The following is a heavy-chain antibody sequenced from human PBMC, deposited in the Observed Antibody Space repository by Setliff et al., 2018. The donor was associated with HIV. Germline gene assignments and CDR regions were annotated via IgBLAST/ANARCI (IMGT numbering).Heavy chain of an antibody. V-gene: IGHV4-34*01. Sequence: SETLSLTCAVYGGSLTDYDWTWIRQTPAKGLEWIGEISHSGRTNYNPSLKTRLIISRDTSKNQFSLRLSSATVADTAINYCARGFEGYCSGASCHWFDSWGQGTQVTVSS. CDR2: ISHSGRT. CDR3: ARGFEGYCSGASCHWFDS. D-gene: IGHD2-15*01. J-gene: IGHJ5*01. CDR1: GGSLTDYD.